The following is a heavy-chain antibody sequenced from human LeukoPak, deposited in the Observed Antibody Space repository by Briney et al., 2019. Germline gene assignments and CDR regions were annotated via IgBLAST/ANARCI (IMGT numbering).Heavy chain of an antibody. CDR3: TRGPAVNSGNYSVGDY. CDR1: GFTLSNYW. Sequence: PGGTLRLSCAASGFTLSNYWMHWVRQAPGKGLVWVSPINGDGSTTSYAHSVKRRFTISRDNAKNTVYLQMNSLRAEDTAIYFCTRGPAVNSGNYSVGDYWGQGTLLTVAS. J-gene: IGHJ4*02. D-gene: IGHD1-26*01. V-gene: IGHV3-74*01. CDR2: INGDGSTT.